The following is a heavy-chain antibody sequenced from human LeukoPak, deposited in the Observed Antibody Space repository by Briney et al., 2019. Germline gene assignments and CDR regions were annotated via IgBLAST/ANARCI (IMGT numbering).Heavy chain of an antibody. CDR3: AIEFATVVVSAVISAFDI. CDR2: INPHSGGT. J-gene: IGHJ3*02. V-gene: IGHV1-2*02. D-gene: IGHD2-2*02. Sequence: ASVKVSCKASGYTFTSYYMHWARQAPGQGLEWMGWINPHSGGTDYAQRFQGRVTMTRDTSIRTAYMELSRLRSDDTAVYYCAIEFATVVVSAVISAFDIWGQGTMVTVSS. CDR1: GYTFTSYY.